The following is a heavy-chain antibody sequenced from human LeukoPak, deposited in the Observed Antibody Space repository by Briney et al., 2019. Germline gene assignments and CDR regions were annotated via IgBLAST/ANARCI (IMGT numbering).Heavy chain of an antibody. Sequence: GGSLRLSCAASGFTFSSYSMNWVRQAPGKGLEWVSYISSSSSTIYYADSVKGRFTISRDNAKNSLYLQMNSLRAEDAAVYYCAKAPVTSCRGAYCYPFDYWGQGTLVTVSS. D-gene: IGHD2-21*01. V-gene: IGHV3-48*01. CDR2: ISSSSSTI. J-gene: IGHJ4*02. CDR1: GFTFSSYS. CDR3: AKAPVTSCRGAYCYPFDY.